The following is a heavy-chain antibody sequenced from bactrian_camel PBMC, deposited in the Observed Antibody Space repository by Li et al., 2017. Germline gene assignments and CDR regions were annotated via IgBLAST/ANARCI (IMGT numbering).Heavy chain of an antibody. Sequence: HVQLVESGGGLVQAGGSLRLSCAASGYTPSTSSGCMAWCRQAPGKEPEGVAAQRDAATYYADSVKGRFSISRDIASRTLYLQMSNLKPEDTALYYCASKVGMCGPNWSKLRFDSRGPGTQVTVS. V-gene: IGHV3S63*01. CDR3: ASKVGMCGPNWSKLRFDS. D-gene: IGHD1*01. J-gene: IGHJ4*01. CDR2: QRDAAT. CDR1: GYTPSTSSGC.